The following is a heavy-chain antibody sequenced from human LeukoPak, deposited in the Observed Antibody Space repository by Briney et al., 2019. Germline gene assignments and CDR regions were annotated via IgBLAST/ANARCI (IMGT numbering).Heavy chain of an antibody. CDR3: ARGNYDFWSGYSGY. V-gene: IGHV4-59*01. J-gene: IGHJ4*02. Sequence: PSAAPSLIYAEIGGAFSGYYGNCSGQPVSKKLEWIGYIYYSGSTNYNPSLKSRVTISVDTSKNQFSLKLSSVTAADTAVYYCARGNYDFWSGYSGYWGQGTLVSVSS. D-gene: IGHD3-3*01. CDR2: IYYSGST. CDR1: GGAFSGYY.